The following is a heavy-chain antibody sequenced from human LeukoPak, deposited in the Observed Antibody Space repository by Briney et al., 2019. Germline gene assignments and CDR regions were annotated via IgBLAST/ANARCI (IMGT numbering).Heavy chain of an antibody. J-gene: IGHJ5*02. Sequence: SEILSLTCAVYGGSFSGYYWSRIRQPPGKGLEWIGEINHSGSTNYNPSLKSRVTISVDTSKNQFSLKLSSVTAADTAVYYCARRIVVVPAARGWFDPWGQGTLVTVSS. CDR1: GGSFSGYY. D-gene: IGHD2-2*01. V-gene: IGHV4-34*01. CDR2: INHSGST. CDR3: ARRIVVVPAARGWFDP.